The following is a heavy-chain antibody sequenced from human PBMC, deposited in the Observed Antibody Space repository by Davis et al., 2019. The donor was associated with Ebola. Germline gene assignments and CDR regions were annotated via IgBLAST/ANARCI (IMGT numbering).Heavy chain of an antibody. CDR1: GFTFSNYA. Sequence: PGGSLRLSCAASGFTFSNYAMTWVRQAPGKGLEWVSTIGGSGRDTYYADSVKGRFTISRDNSKNTLYLQMNSLRAEDTAVYYCAKSPMRDFWSGRFGMDVWGQGTTVTVSS. J-gene: IGHJ6*02. CDR3: AKSPMRDFWSGRFGMDV. CDR2: IGGSGRDT. D-gene: IGHD3-3*01. V-gene: IGHV3-23*01.